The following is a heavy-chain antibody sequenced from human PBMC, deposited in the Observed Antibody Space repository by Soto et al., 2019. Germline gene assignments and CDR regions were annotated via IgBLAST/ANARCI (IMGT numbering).Heavy chain of an antibody. J-gene: IGHJ4*02. D-gene: IGHD1-7*01. CDR2: IIPILGIA. V-gene: IGHV1-69*02. CDR1: GGTFSSYT. Sequence: QVQLVQSGAEVKKPGSSVKVSCKASGGTFSSYTISWVRQAPGQGLEWMGRIIPILGIANYAQKFEGRVTITEDKSTSTDYMELSSLRSEDTAVYYSAKSSRTTDWGQGTLVTVSS. CDR3: AKSSRTTD.